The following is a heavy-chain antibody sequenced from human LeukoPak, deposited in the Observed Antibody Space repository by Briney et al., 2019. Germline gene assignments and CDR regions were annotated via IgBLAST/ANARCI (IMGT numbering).Heavy chain of an antibody. V-gene: IGHV3-23*01. J-gene: IGHJ4*02. D-gene: IGHD1-26*01. CDR2: IEVGGAIT. CDR3: AKPLGGSYLFDR. Sequence: QTGGSLRLSCAASGFTFSSYAMTWVRRAPGKGLEWVSTIEVGGAITHYAASVKGRFTISRDTSKRILYLQMDSLRSEDTAVYYCAKPLGGSYLFDRWGQGTLVTVSS. CDR1: GFTFSSYA.